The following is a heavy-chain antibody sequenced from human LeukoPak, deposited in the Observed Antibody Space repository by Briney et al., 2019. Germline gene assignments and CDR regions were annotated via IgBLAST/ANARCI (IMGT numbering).Heavy chain of an antibody. D-gene: IGHD5-18*01. Sequence: PSQTLSLTCTVSGGSISSGSYYWSWIRQPAGKGLEWIGRIYTSGSTNYNPSLKSRVTISVDTSKNQFSLKLSSVTAADTAVYYCARSIQLWSNYYYYGMDVWGQGTTVTVSS. J-gene: IGHJ6*02. CDR1: GGSISSGSYY. V-gene: IGHV4-61*02. CDR2: IYTSGST. CDR3: ARSIQLWSNYYYYGMDV.